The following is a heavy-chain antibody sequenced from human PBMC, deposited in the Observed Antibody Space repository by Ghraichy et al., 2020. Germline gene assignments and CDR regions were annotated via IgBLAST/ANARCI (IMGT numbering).Heavy chain of an antibody. J-gene: IGHJ4*02. CDR3: ARSSSHDMCFDY. D-gene: IGHD6-6*01. CDR2: IYYSGST. Sequence: SQTLSLTCTVSGGSISSYYWSWIRQPPGKGLEWIGYIYYSGSTNYNPSLKSRVTIPVDTSKNQFSLKLSSVTAADTAVYYCARSSSHDMCFDYWGQGTLVTVSS. V-gene: IGHV4-59*01. CDR1: GGSISSYY.